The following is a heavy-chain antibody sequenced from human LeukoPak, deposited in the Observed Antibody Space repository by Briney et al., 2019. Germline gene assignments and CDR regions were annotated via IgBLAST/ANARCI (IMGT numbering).Heavy chain of an antibody. V-gene: IGHV3-48*03. CDR3: AAVINNYYYGMDV. CDR1: GFSLSTYE. Sequence: GGSLRLSCAASGFSLSTYEINWVRQAPGKGLEWLSYISSSGITIYNTDSVKGRFTMSRDNAKNSLYLQMNSLRGEDTAVYYCAAVINNYYYGMDVWGQGTTVTVSS. CDR2: ISSSGITI. D-gene: IGHD6-19*01. J-gene: IGHJ6*02.